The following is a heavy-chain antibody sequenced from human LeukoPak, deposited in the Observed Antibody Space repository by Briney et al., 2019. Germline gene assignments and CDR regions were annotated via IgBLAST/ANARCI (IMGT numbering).Heavy chain of an antibody. CDR2: ILGSGRSA. V-gene: IGHV3-23*01. CDR3: SKWGDYDVLTGYYDSDS. D-gene: IGHD3-9*01. J-gene: IGHJ5*01. CDR1: GFTFNNYA. Sequence: GASLRLSCAASGFTFNNYAMSWVRQAPGKGLEWVSAILGSGRSAYYADSVKGRFTISRDNSKNSLFLQMNSLRVEDTALYYCSKWGDYDVLTGYYDSDSWGQGTLVTVSA.